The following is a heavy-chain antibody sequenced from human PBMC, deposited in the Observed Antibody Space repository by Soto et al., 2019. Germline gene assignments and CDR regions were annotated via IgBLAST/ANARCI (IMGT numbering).Heavy chain of an antibody. CDR2: VWSDGSDQ. CDR1: GFTFSRHG. J-gene: IGHJ6*03. Sequence: QVQLVESGGGVVQSGGSLRVSCAASGFTFSRHGMHWVRQAPGKGLEWVAVVWSDGSDQRYADSVRGRFTISRDNSNNTLSLQMNSLRDEDTAVYYCAREHTYRSASGSGRTGSNAMDVWGKGTTVTVSS. CDR3: AREHTYRSASGSGRTGSNAMDV. V-gene: IGHV3-33*01. D-gene: IGHD3-10*01.